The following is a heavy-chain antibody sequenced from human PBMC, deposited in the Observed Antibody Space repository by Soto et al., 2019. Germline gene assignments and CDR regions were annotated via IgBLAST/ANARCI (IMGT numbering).Heavy chain of an antibody. V-gene: IGHV3-66*01. D-gene: IGHD2-15*01. CDR2: IYSGGST. CDR1: GFTVSSNY. J-gene: IGHJ4*02. Sequence: GALRLSCAASGFTVSSNYMSWVRQAPGKGLEWVSVIYSGGSTYYADSVKGRFTISRDNSKNTLYLQMNSLRAEDTAVYYCARVRPLGYCSGGSCYVRDYWGQGTLVTVS. CDR3: ARVRPLGYCSGGSCYVRDY.